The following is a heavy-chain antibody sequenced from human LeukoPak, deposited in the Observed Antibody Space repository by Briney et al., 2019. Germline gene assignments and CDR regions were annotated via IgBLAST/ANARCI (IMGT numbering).Heavy chain of an antibody. CDR3: ARESDLKLER. Sequence: SETLSLTCTVSGDSISTYYWNWIRQPPGKGLEWIGYIYYSGSTYYNPSLKSRVTISVDTSKNQFSLKLSSVTAADTAVYYCARESDLKLERWGQGTLVTVSS. V-gene: IGHV4-59*12. CDR1: GDSISTYY. CDR2: IYYSGST. D-gene: IGHD1-1*01. J-gene: IGHJ4*02.